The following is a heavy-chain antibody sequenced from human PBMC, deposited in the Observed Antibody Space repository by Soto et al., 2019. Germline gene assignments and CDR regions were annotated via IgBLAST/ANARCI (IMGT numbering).Heavy chain of an antibody. CDR1: GFTFSSYG. V-gene: IGHV3-30*18. CDR2: ISYDGSNK. D-gene: IGHD6-19*01. J-gene: IGHJ6*02. CDR3: AKDSGGWSIAVAGPFLPYYYYGMDV. Sequence: GGSLRLSCAASGFTFSSYGMHWVRQAPGKGLEWVAVISYDGSNKYYADSVKGRFTISRDNSKNTLYLQMNSLRAEDTAVYYCAKDSGGWSIAVAGPFLPYYYYGMDVWGQGTTVTVSS.